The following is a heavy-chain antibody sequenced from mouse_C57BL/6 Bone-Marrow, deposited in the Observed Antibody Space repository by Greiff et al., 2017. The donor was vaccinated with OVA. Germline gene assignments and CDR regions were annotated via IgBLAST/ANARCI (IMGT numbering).Heavy chain of an antibody. J-gene: IGHJ4*01. CDR1: GFTFSSYA. CDR2: ISDGGSYT. Sequence: EVKVVESGGGLVKPGGSLKLSCAASGFTFSSYAMSWVRQTPEKRLEWVATISDGGSYTYYPDNVKGRFTISRDNAKNNLYLHMSHLKSEDTAMYYCARDGLPYAMDYWGQGTSVTVSS. CDR3: ARDGLPYAMDY. V-gene: IGHV5-4*01.